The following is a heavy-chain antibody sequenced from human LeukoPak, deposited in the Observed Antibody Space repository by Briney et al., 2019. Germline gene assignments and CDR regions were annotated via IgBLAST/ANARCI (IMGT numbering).Heavy chain of an antibody. CDR3: ARDPDGDYDFDY. CDR1: GFSFNDYG. V-gene: IGHV3-48*01. D-gene: IGHD4-17*01. CDR2: TNSNGAAI. J-gene: IGHJ4*02. Sequence: GGSLRLSCAASGFSFNDYGINWVRRAPGKGLEWLSHTNSNGAAISYADSVKGRFTVSRDTAKSSLYLQMNGLRVEDTAIYFCARDPDGDYDFDYWGQGTLVTVSS.